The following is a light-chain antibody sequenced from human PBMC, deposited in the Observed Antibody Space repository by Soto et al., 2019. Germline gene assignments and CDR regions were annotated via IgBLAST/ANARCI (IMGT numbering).Light chain of an antibody. Sequence: QSVLTQPPSVSAAPGQGVTISCSGSTSNIGNNYVSWYQQLPGTAPKLLIFENYKRPSAIPDRFSGSKSGTSATLDITGLQTGDEADYYCATWDSSLRVVLFGGGTQLTVL. CDR1: TSNIGNNY. CDR3: ATWDSSLRVVL. J-gene: IGLJ7*01. CDR2: ENY. V-gene: IGLV1-51*01.